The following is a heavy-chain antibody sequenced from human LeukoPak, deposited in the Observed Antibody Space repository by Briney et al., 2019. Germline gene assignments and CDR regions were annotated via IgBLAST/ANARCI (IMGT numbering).Heavy chain of an antibody. D-gene: IGHD3-22*01. CDR2: INPNSGNT. Sequence: VASVRVSSKASGYTFTMYNINWVRQGTGQGGERMGWINPNSGNTVYPPKFQRRVTITRNPSITTAYLELSSLRSEDTAVYYCAAEPYYYDSSGYLIDVWGHGTTVTVS. CDR3: AAEPYYYDSSGYLIDV. J-gene: IGHJ6*02. V-gene: IGHV1-8*03. CDR1: GYTFTMYN.